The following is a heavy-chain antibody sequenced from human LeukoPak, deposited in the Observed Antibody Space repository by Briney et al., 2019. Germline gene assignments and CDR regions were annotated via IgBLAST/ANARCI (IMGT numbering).Heavy chain of an antibody. D-gene: IGHD2-21*01. V-gene: IGHV1-2*02. J-gene: IGHJ3*02. CDR1: GYTFTGYY. CDR2: INPNSGGT. Sequence: AASVKVSCKASGYTFTGYYMHWVRQAPGQGLEWMGWINPNSGGTNYAQKFQGRVTMTEDTSTNTAYMELSSLRSVDTAVYFCAXXXGGDRXXXXAFDIWGQGTMVTVSS. CDR3: AXXXGGDRXXXXAFDI.